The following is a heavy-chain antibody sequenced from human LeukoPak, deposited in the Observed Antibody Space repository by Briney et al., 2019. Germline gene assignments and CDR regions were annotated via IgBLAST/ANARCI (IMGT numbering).Heavy chain of an antibody. V-gene: IGHV4-4*07. Sequence: SEALSLTCTVSGGSMISYYWSWIRQPAGKGLEWIGRIYTSGSTNYNPSLKSRVSISVDKSKNQFSLRLSSVTAADTAVYYCARGGSSGPDYWGQGTLVTVSS. CDR2: IYTSGST. D-gene: IGHD6-19*01. CDR3: ARGGSSGPDY. CDR1: GGSMISYY. J-gene: IGHJ4*02.